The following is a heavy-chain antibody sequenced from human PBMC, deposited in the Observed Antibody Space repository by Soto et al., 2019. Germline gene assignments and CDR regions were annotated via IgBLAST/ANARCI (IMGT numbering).Heavy chain of an antibody. CDR2: ISYDGSNK. CDR1: GFTFSSYA. Sequence: QVQLVESGGGEVQPGRSLRLSCAASGFTFSSYAMHWVRQAPGKGLEWVAVISYDGSNKYYADSGKGRFTISRDNSKNTLSLKMNSLRGEDTAVYYCARRTYNSRWDKGWVDYWGQGTLVTVSS. D-gene: IGHD6-19*01. V-gene: IGHV3-30-3*01. J-gene: IGHJ4*02. CDR3: ARRTYNSRWDKGWVDY.